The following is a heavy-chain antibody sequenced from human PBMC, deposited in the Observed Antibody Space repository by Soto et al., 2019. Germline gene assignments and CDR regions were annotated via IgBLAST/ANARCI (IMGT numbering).Heavy chain of an antibody. CDR3: AKGERDSGSYYLYYYYGMDV. D-gene: IGHD1-26*01. V-gene: IGHV3-23*01. CDR1: GFTFSSYA. Sequence: EVQLLESGGGLVQPGGSLRLSCAASGFTFSSYAMSWVRQAPGKGLEWVSAISGSGGSTYYADSVKGRFTISRDNSKNTMYMQMNSLKAEDTAVYYCAKGERDSGSYYLYYYYGMDVWGQGTTVTVSS. CDR2: ISGSGGST. J-gene: IGHJ6*02.